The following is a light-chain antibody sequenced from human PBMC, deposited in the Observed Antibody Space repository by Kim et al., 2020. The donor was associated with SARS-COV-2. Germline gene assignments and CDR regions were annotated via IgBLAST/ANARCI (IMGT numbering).Light chain of an antibody. CDR3: NSRDSSGNHVV. CDR2: GKN. Sequence: AVGQTVRLTCKGDILGSYEAIWYQQKPGQAPVLVIYGKNNRPSGIPDRFSGSSSGNTASLTITGAQAEDEADYYCNSRDSSGNHVVFGGGTQLTVL. CDR1: ILGSYE. J-gene: IGLJ2*01. V-gene: IGLV3-19*01.